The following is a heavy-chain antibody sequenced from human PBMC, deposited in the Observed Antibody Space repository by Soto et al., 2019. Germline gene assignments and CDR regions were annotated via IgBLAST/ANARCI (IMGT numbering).Heavy chain of an antibody. J-gene: IGHJ4*02. CDR3: AKGLIAAAGPFDY. CDR1: GFTFSSYS. V-gene: IGHV3-48*01. CDR2: ISSSSSTI. Sequence: GGSLRLSCAASGFTFSSYSMNWVRQAPGKGLEWVSYISSSSSTIYYADSAKGRFTISRDNAKSTLYLQMNSLRAEDTAVYYCAKGLIAAAGPFDYWGQGTLVTVSS. D-gene: IGHD6-13*01.